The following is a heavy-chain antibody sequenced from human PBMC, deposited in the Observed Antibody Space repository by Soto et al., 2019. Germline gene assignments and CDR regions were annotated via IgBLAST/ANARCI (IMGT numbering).Heavy chain of an antibody. CDR3: ARDPTRPAERVRGVMGSPFDY. Sequence: GGSLRLSCAASGFTFSSYGMHWVRQAPGKGLEWVAVIWYDGSNKYYADSVKGRFTISRDNSKNTLYLQMNSLRAEDTAVYYCARDPTRPAERVRGVMGSPFDYWGQGTLVTVSS. D-gene: IGHD3-10*01. CDR2: IWYDGSNK. V-gene: IGHV3-33*01. J-gene: IGHJ4*02. CDR1: GFTFSSYG.